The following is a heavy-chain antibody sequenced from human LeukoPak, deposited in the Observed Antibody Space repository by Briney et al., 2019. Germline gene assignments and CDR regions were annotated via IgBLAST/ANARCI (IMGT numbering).Heavy chain of an antibody. Sequence: TGGSLRLSCAASGFTFSGSAMHWVRQASGKGLEWVGRIRSKANSYATAYAASVKGRFTISRDDSKNTAYLQMNSLKTEDTAVYYCTRRDCSGGSCYIDAFDIWGQGTMVTVSA. D-gene: IGHD2-15*01. CDR2: IRSKANSYAT. J-gene: IGHJ3*02. CDR1: GFTFSGSA. CDR3: TRRDCSGGSCYIDAFDI. V-gene: IGHV3-73*01.